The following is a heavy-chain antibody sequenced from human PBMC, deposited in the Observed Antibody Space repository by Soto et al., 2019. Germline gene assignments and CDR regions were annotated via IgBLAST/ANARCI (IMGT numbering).Heavy chain of an antibody. J-gene: IGHJ4*02. Sequence: QITLKESGPTLAKPTQTLTLTCTFSGFSFSTSSVDVGWIRQPPGKALEWLALIYWDDDKRYNPSLRSRLTITKDTSRNQVVVTMTDMDPVDTATYYCAKVYWVASGIRYYFDYWGQGTLVTVSS. CDR3: AKVYWVASGIRYYFDY. CDR1: GFSFSTSSVD. D-gene: IGHD2-21*02. V-gene: IGHV2-5*02. CDR2: IYWDDDK.